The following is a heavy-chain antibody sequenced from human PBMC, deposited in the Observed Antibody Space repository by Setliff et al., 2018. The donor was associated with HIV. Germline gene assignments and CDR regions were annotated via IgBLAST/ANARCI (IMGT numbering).Heavy chain of an antibody. Sequence: PSETLSLTCTVSGPSINIHYWSWIRQSPGRELEWIGYIYSTGSTNYNPSLQSRVSISMDASKNKFSLKVTSVTSADTAVYYCAKGAGFYGDYTFDYWGQGHLVTVSS. D-gene: IGHD4-17*01. CDR1: GPSINIHY. CDR3: AKGAGFYGDYTFDY. J-gene: IGHJ4*02. V-gene: IGHV4-59*11. CDR2: IYSTGST.